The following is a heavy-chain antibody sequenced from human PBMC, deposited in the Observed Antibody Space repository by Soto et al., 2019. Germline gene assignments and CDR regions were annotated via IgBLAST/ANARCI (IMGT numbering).Heavy chain of an antibody. D-gene: IGHD3-3*01. CDR2: SFYRGST. CDR1: GGSISSRGHS. Sequence: QLQLQESGPGLVKPSETLSLTCTVSGGSISSRGHSWGWIRQSPGKHLEWIGSSFYRGSTHYNPSLKTRVTISVDTSKNQVSLKLYSVTAADTAVYYCATADGFGVVTPFFEYWGQGILVTVSS. V-gene: IGHV4-39*01. J-gene: IGHJ4*02. CDR3: ATADGFGVVTPFFEY.